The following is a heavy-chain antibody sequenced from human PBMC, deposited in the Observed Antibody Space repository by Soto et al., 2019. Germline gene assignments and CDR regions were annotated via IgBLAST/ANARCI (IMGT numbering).Heavy chain of an antibody. D-gene: IGHD3-3*01. Sequence: QLHLVQSGAVVKKPGASVTVSCSASGYPVTAYYMHWVRQAPGRGLEWMGGINPATGAAKYTQTFRGGVTMTRDPSTSTVFMELRGLTSGDTAVFYWARGGGVGVAGSAAFDMWGQGTLVTVSS. J-gene: IGHJ3*02. CDR3: ARGGGVGVAGSAAFDM. CDR2: INPATGAA. CDR1: GYPVTAYY. V-gene: IGHV1-2*02.